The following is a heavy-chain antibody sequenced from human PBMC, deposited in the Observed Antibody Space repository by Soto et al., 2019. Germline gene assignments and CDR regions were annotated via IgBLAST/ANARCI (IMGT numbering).Heavy chain of an antibody. V-gene: IGHV3-7*03. J-gene: IGHJ4*02. D-gene: IGHD7-27*01. CDR2: INKDGSQK. Sequence: GGSLRLSCAASGFTLSNYWMTWVRQAPGKGLEWVANINKDGSQKNYVDSVKGRVTIARDNGQNSLSLQINSMRVEDTAVYYCVRELGLAYWGQGALVTVSS. CDR3: VRELGLAY. CDR1: GFTLSNYW.